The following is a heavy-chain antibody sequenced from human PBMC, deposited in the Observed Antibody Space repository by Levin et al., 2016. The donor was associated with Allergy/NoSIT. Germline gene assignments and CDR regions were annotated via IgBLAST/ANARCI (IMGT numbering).Heavy chain of an antibody. CDR2: ISAYNGNT. D-gene: IGHD2-2*01. Sequence: ASVKVSCKASGGTFSSYAISWVRQAPGQGLEWMGWISAYNGNTNYAQKLQGRVTMTTDTSTSTAYMELRSLRSDDTAVYYCARDRDIVVVPAAMLAQLYYYYGMDVWGQGTTVTVSS. V-gene: IGHV1-18*01. CDR1: GGTFSSYA. CDR3: ARDRDIVVVPAAMLAQLYYYYGMDV. J-gene: IGHJ6*02.